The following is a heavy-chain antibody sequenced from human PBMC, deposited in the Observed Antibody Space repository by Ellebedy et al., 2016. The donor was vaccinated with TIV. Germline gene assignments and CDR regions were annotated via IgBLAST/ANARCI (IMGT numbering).Heavy chain of an antibody. J-gene: IGHJ5*02. Sequence: MPSETLSLTCTVSGSSISSYYWTWIRQPPGKGLEWIGYIYYSGSTNYNTSLKSRVTISLDTSKSQFSLVLTSFTAADTAVYYCARGIYYGPGSYYQGQSNWSDAWGQGTLVTVSS. CDR1: GSSISSYY. CDR2: IYYSGST. D-gene: IGHD3-10*01. CDR3: ARGIYYGPGSYYQGQSNWSDA. V-gene: IGHV4-59*01.